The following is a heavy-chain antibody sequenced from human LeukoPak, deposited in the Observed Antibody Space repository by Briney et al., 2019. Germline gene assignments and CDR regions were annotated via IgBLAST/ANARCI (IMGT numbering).Heavy chain of an antibody. D-gene: IGHD6-19*01. CDR1: GGTLSSYA. Sequence: GASVKVSCKASGGTLSSYAISWVRQAPGQGLEWMGGIIPIFGTANYAQKFQGRVTITADESTSTAYMELSSLRSEDTAVYYCARDEAVAGPFDYWGQGTLVTVSS. J-gene: IGHJ4*02. V-gene: IGHV1-69*13. CDR3: ARDEAVAGPFDY. CDR2: IIPIFGTA.